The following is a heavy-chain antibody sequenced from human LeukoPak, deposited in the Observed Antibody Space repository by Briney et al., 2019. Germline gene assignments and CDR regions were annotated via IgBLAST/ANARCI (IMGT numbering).Heavy chain of an antibody. D-gene: IGHD2-2*01. V-gene: IGHV4-34*01. Sequence: PSETLSLTCAAYGGSFSGYYWSWIRQPPGKGLEWIGEINHSGSTNYNPSLKSRVTIPVDTSKNQFSLKLSSVTAADTAVYYCARVSYQEGVDYWGQGTLVTVSS. CDR3: ARVSYQEGVDY. J-gene: IGHJ4*02. CDR2: INHSGST. CDR1: GGSFSGYY.